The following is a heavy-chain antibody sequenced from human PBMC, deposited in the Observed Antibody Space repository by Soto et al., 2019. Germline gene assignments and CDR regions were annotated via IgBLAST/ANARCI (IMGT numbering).Heavy chain of an antibody. CDR2: IYYSGST. CDR3: ARIGMRLRPARWFDP. Sequence: NPSETLSLTCTVSGGSISSGDYYWSWIRQPPGKGLEWIGYIYYSGSTYYNPSLKSRVTISVDTSKNQFSLKLSSVTAADTAVYYCARIGMRLRPARWFDPWGQGTLVTVSS. D-gene: IGHD5-12*01. J-gene: IGHJ5*02. V-gene: IGHV4-30-4*01. CDR1: GGSISSGDYY.